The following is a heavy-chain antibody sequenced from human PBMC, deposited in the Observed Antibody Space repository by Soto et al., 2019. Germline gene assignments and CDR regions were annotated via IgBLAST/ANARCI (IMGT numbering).Heavy chain of an antibody. V-gene: IGHV3-30*18. CDR2: ISYDGSNK. CDR3: AKDSHDYDFWSGYYKGYFDY. CDR1: GFTFSSYS. J-gene: IGHJ4*02. D-gene: IGHD3-3*01. Sequence: QVQLVESGGGVVQPGRSLRLSCAASGFTFSSYSMHWVRQAPGKGLEWVAVISYDGSNKYYADSVKGRFTISRDNSKNTLYLQMNSLRAEDTAVYYCAKDSHDYDFWSGYYKGYFDYWGQGTLVTVSS.